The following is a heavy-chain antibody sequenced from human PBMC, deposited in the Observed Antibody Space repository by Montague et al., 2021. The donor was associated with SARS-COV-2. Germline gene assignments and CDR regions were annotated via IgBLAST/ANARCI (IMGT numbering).Heavy chain of an antibody. CDR1: GFTFSNFA. V-gene: IGHV3-23*01. J-gene: IGHJ4*02. D-gene: IGHD3-3*01. CDR3: ANPIFGTYLADY. CDR2: ISHSGGDT. Sequence: SLRLSCAASGFTFSNFALSWVRQAPGKGLERVSGISHSGGDTYYADSVKGRFTISRDNSRNTVYLQSNNLRAADTAIYYCANPIFGTYLADYWGQGTLVTVSS.